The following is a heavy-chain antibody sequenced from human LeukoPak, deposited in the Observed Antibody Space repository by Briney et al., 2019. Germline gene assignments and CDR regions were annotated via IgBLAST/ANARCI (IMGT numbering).Heavy chain of an antibody. CDR2: GYHTGST. Sequence: PSETLSLTCTVSGGSISSYYWSWIRQPPGKGLELVGYGYHTGSTNYNPSLKNRVTISLDTSKNQFSLKLSSVTAADTAVYYCARRSPEGVVTIWGQGTLVTVSS. J-gene: IGHJ4*02. CDR1: GGSISSYY. V-gene: IGHV4-59*08. CDR3: ARRSPEGVVTI. D-gene: IGHD3-16*02.